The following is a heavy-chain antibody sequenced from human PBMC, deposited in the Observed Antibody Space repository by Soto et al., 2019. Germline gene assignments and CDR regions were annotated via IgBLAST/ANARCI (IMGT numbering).Heavy chain of an antibody. CDR2: IWYDGSNK. J-gene: IGHJ6*02. Sequence: GGSLRLSCAASGFTFSSYGMHWVRQAPGKGLEWVAVIWYDGSNKYYADSVKGRFTISRDNSKNTLYLQMNSLRAEDTAVYYCARDASSSWYSPLNYYYGMDVWGQGTTVTVSS. CDR1: GFTFSSYG. V-gene: IGHV3-33*01. CDR3: ARDASSSWYSPLNYYYGMDV. D-gene: IGHD6-13*01.